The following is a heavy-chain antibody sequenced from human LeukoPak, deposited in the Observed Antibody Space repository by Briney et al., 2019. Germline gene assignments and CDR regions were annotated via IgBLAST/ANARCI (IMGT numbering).Heavy chain of an antibody. CDR3: AKDNHDILTGYYRAPHFDY. Sequence: HPGGSLRLSCAASGFILRDFAMSWVRQAPGKGPEWVSGISGGGGGTYYADSVKGRFTISRANAKNTLFLQMNSLRVEDTAVYYCAKDNHDILTGYYRAPHFDYWGQGTLVTVSS. D-gene: IGHD3-9*01. J-gene: IGHJ4*02. CDR2: ISGGGGGT. V-gene: IGHV3-23*01. CDR1: GFILRDFA.